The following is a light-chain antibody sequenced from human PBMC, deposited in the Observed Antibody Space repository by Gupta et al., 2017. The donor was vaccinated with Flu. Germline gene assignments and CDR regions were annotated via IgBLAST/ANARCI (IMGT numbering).Light chain of an antibody. CDR3: MQALQTPRT. CDR2: LGS. CDR1: QSLLHSNGYND. V-gene: IGKV2-28*01. Sequence: DIVMTQSPLSLPVTPGEPASISCRSSQSLLHSNGYNDLDWYLQKPGQSPQLLIYLGSNRASGVPDRCSGSGSGTDFTLKIRRVEAEDVGVYYCMQALQTPRTFGQGTKVEIK. J-gene: IGKJ1*01.